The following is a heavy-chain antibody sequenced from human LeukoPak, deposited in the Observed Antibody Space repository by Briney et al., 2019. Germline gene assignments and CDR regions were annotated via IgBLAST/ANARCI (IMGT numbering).Heavy chain of an antibody. J-gene: IGHJ4*02. V-gene: IGHV5-51*01. CDR2: IYPGDSDT. CDR1: GYSFTSYW. Sequence: GESLKTFWKGSGYSFTSYWIGLGRPMAGEGVGLGGIIYPGDSDTRYSTSFQGQVTISADKSISTAYLQWSSLKASDTAMYYCARHEDLHGLGDDWGQGTLVTVCS. CDR3: ARHEDLHGLGDD. D-gene: IGHD5-12*01.